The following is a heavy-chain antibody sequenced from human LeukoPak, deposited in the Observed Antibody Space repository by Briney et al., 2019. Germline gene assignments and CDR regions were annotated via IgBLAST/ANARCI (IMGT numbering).Heavy chain of an antibody. J-gene: IGHJ4*02. Sequence: GGSLRLSCAASGFTFSTYAMSWVRQAPGKGLEWVSVISGSGGSTHYADSVKGRFTISRDNSKNTQYLQMNSLRAEDTAVYYCAKVLNYYASGYFDYWGQGTLVTVSS. CDR2: ISGSGGST. V-gene: IGHV3-23*01. CDR3: AKVLNYYASGYFDY. CDR1: GFTFSTYA. D-gene: IGHD3-10*01.